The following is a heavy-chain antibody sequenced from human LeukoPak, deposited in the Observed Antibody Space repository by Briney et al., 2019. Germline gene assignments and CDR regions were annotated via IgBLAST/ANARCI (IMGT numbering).Heavy chain of an antibody. CDR2: IKQDGSEK. CDR1: GFTFSSYW. Sequence: GGSLRLSCAASGFTFSSYWMSWVRQAPGKGLEWVANIKQDGSEKYYVDSVKGRFTISRDNAKNSLYLQMNGLSAEATAVYYCARQGGSFFSFSTFFDYWGQGTLVTVSS. J-gene: IGHJ4*02. V-gene: IGHV3-7*01. CDR3: ARQGGSFFSFSTFFDY. D-gene: IGHD1-26*01.